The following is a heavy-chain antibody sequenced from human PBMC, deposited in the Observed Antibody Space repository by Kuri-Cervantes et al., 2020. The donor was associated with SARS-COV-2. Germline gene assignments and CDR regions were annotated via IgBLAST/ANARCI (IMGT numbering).Heavy chain of an antibody. CDR1: GFSLSTSGVG. CDR3: ARIRIAVAGINHYYYYYGMDV. J-gene: IGHJ6*02. Sequence: SGPTLVKPTQTLTLTCTFSGFSLSTSGVGVGWIRQPPGKALEWLALIYWDDDKRYSPSLKSRLTITKDTSKNQVVLTMTNMDPVDIATYYCARIRIAVAGINHYYYYYGMDVWGQGTTVTVSS. CDR2: IYWDDDK. D-gene: IGHD6-19*01. V-gene: IGHV2-5*02.